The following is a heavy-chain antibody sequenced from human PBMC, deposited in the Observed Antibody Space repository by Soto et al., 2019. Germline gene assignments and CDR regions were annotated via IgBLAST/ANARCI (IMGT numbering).Heavy chain of an antibody. CDR1: GYTFTGYY. CDR3: ARDFDILTGYPDY. D-gene: IGHD3-9*01. Sequence: GASVKVSCKASGYTFTGYYMHWVRQAPGQGLEWMGWINPNSGGTNYAQKFQGWVTMTRDTSMSTAYMELRSLRSDDTAVYYCARDFDILTGYPDYWGQGTLVTVSS. V-gene: IGHV1-2*04. CDR2: INPNSGGT. J-gene: IGHJ4*02.